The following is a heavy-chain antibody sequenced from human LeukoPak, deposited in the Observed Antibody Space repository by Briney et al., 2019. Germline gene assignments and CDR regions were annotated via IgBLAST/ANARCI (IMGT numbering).Heavy chain of an antibody. V-gene: IGHV1-69*05. CDR2: IIPIFGTA. CDR1: GGTFSSYA. J-gene: IGHJ3*02. Sequence: SVKVSCKASGGTFSSYAISWVRQAPGQGLEWMGGIIPIFGTANYAQKFQGRVTITTDESTSTAYMELSSLRSEDTAVYYCASHSTSWYRDDAFDIGAQGTMATVSP. D-gene: IGHD6-13*01. CDR3: ASHSTSWYRDDAFDI.